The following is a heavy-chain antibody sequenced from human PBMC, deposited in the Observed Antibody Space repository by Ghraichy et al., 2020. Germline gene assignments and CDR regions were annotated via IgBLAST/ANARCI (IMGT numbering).Heavy chain of an antibody. CDR1: GFTVSSNY. V-gene: IGHV3-53*01. CDR2: IYSGGST. CDR3: ARRTWFQTLDY. Sequence: GGSLRLSCAASGFTVSSNYMSWVRQAPGKGLEWVSVIYSGGSTYYADSVKGRFTISRDNSKNTLYLQMNSLRAEDTAVYYCARRTWFQTLDYWGQGTLVTVSS. D-gene: IGHD3-10*01. J-gene: IGHJ4*02.